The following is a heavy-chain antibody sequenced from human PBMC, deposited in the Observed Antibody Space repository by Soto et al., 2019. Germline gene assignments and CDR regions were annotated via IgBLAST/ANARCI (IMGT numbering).Heavy chain of an antibody. CDR1: KFTFSDYS. Sequence: EVQLVESGGGLVQPGGSLRLSCAASKFTFSDYSMNWVRQAPGKGLEWLSYISSSSSSIYYADSVKGRFTIARDNAKNSLYLQMNSLRDEDTAVYYCARVAVAGTSLKYFDYWGQGTLVTVSS. J-gene: IGHJ4*02. D-gene: IGHD6-19*01. CDR3: ARVAVAGTSLKYFDY. CDR2: ISSSSSSI. V-gene: IGHV3-48*02.